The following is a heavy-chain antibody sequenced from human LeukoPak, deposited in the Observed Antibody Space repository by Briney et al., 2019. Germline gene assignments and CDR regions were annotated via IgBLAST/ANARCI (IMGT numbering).Heavy chain of an antibody. J-gene: IGHJ4*02. CDR3: ARRAGAYSHPYDY. Sequence: PGGSLRLSCAASGFTFSSYWMSWARQAPGKGLEWVANIKEDGSEKYYVDSVKGRFTISRDNSKNTLFLQMNSLRAEDTAVYYCARRAGAYSHPYDYWGQGTLVTVSS. V-gene: IGHV3-7*03. CDR1: GFTFSSYW. D-gene: IGHD4/OR15-4a*01. CDR2: IKEDGSEK.